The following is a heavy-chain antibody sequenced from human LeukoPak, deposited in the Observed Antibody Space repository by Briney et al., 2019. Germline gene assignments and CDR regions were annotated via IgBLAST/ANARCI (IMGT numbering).Heavy chain of an antibody. V-gene: IGHV1-2*02. Sequence: ASVKLSCTASRYTFTPYYMHWLRQAPGQGREWLGWINPKSGGTNYAQKFQGRVTMTRDTSTSTAYMELSRLRSDDTAVYYCAREFPLDSSSNYYYYGMDVWGQGTTVTVSS. J-gene: IGHJ6*02. D-gene: IGHD6-6*01. CDR1: RYTFTPYY. CDR2: INPKSGGT. CDR3: AREFPLDSSSNYYYYGMDV.